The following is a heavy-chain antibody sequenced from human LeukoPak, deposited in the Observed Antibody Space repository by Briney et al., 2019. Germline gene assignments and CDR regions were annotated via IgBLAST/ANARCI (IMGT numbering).Heavy chain of an antibody. CDR3: ARDNDTPYYYYGMDV. Sequence: ASVKVSCKASGYTFTSYDINWVRQATGQGLEWMGGIIPIFGTANYAQKFQGRVTITADESTSTAYMELSSLRSEDTAVYYCARDNDTPYYYYGMDVWGQGTTVTVSS. D-gene: IGHD3-22*01. V-gene: IGHV1-69*13. J-gene: IGHJ6*02. CDR1: GYTFTSYD. CDR2: IIPIFGTA.